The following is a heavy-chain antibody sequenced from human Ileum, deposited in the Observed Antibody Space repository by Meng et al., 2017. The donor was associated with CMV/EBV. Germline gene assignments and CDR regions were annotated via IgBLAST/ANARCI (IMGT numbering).Heavy chain of an antibody. D-gene: IGHD1-26*01. Sequence: QVPLQQWGAGLLKPSETLSLICAVYGGSFSSYHWTCIRQPPGKGLEWIGEVTRSGSTNYNPSLKSRLIISLDTSTNQFSLKLNSVTAADTAIYYCARGSSQVWELLHYWGQGTLVTVSS. CDR3: ARGSSQVWELLHY. CDR2: VTRSGST. V-gene: IGHV4-34*01. CDR1: GGSFSSYH. J-gene: IGHJ4*02.